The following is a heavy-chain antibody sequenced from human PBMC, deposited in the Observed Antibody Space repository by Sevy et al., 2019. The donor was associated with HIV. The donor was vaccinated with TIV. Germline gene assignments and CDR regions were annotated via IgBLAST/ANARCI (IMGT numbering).Heavy chain of an antibody. CDR3: ASGASSSFLYYYGMDV. Sequence: ASVKVSCKASGGTFSSYAISWVRQAPGQGLGWMGGIIPIFGTANYAQKFQGRVTITADESTSTAYMELSSLRSEDTAVYYCASGASSSFLYYYGMDVWGQGTTVTVSS. J-gene: IGHJ6*02. D-gene: IGHD6-6*01. V-gene: IGHV1-69*13. CDR1: GGTFSSYA. CDR2: IIPIFGTA.